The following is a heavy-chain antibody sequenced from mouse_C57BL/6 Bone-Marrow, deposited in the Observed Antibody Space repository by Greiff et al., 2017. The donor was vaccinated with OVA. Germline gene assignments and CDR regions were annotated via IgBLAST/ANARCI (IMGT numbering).Heavy chain of an antibody. CDR2: IHPNSGST. D-gene: IGHD2-2*01. Sequence: QVQLQQPGAELVKPGASVKLSCKASGYTFTSYWMHWVKQRPGQGLEWIGMIHPNSGSTNYNEKFKSKATLTVDKSSSTAYMQLSSLTSEDSAVYDGARFMVTTRAMDYWGQGTSVTVSS. CDR1: GYTFTSYW. J-gene: IGHJ4*01. CDR3: ARFMVTTRAMDY. V-gene: IGHV1-64*01.